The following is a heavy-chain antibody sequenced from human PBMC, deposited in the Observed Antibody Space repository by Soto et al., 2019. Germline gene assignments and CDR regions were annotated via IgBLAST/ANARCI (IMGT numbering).Heavy chain of an antibody. Sequence: QVQLVQSGAEVKKPGASVKVSCKASGYAFSQFYIHWMRQAPGQGLEWMGWINPNSGRTKFAQNFQGGVTMTRDTSIKTVYMELSGLRSDATAVYYWARESGGTTATLDYYYFYMDVWGKGTTVTVSS. D-gene: IGHD4-17*01. CDR3: ARESGGTTATLDYYYFYMDV. CDR2: INPNSGRT. V-gene: IGHV1-2*02. CDR1: GYAFSQFY. J-gene: IGHJ6*03.